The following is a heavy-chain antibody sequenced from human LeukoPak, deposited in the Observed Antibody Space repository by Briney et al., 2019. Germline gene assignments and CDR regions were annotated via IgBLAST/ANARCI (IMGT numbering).Heavy chain of an antibody. Sequence: GGSLRLSCAASGFTVSSNYMSWVRQAPGKGLEWVSVIYSGGSTYYADSVKGRFTISRDNSKNTLYHQMNSLRAEDTAVYYCAREWSGYFDYWGQGTLVTVSS. CDR1: GFTVSSNY. CDR3: AREWSGYFDY. V-gene: IGHV3-66*02. D-gene: IGHD3-3*01. CDR2: IYSGGST. J-gene: IGHJ4*02.